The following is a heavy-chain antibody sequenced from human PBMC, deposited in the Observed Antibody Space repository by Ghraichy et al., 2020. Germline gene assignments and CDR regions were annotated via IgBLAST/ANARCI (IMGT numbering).Heavy chain of an antibody. CDR1: GFTFSSYE. CDR3: ASLYPPYSSGVNYYYGMDV. CDR2: ISSSGSTI. Sequence: GESLNISCAASGFTFSSYEMNWVRQAPGKGLEWVSYISSSGSTIYYADSVKDRFTISRDNAKNSLYLQMNSLRAEDTAVYYCASLYPPYSSGVNYYYGMDVWGQGTTVTVSS. V-gene: IGHV3-48*03. D-gene: IGHD6-19*01. J-gene: IGHJ6*02.